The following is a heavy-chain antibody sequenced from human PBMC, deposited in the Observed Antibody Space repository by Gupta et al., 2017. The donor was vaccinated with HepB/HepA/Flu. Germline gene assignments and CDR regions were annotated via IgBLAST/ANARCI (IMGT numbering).Heavy chain of an antibody. CDR1: GFSLSARGMC. CDR2: IDWDGDK. J-gene: IGHJ6*02. D-gene: IGHD4-17*01. Sequence: QVTLRESGPALVKPIQTLTLTCTFPGFSLSARGMCVSWIRQPPGTALEWLARIDWDGDKYYDRTLKARLTITKDTSTNQVVPSMNNIDPADKGTYFCDWSPGDYCYRGGLDVWGQGTTVTVSS. CDR3: DWSPGDYCYRGGLDV. V-gene: IGHV2-70*13.